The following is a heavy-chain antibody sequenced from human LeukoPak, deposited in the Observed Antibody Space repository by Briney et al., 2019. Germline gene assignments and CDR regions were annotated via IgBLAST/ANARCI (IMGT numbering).Heavy chain of an antibody. CDR3: AKVPAAAGTLYYYYGMDV. J-gene: IGHJ6*02. CDR2: KCGDGGST. Sequence: GGSLRLSCAASGFTFDDYAMHWVRQAPGEGLEWVSLKCGDGGSTYYADSVKGRFTISRDNSKNSLYLQMNSLRTEDTALYYCAKVPAAAGTLYYYYGMDVWGQGTTVTVSS. V-gene: IGHV3-43*02. CDR1: GFTFDDYA. D-gene: IGHD6-13*01.